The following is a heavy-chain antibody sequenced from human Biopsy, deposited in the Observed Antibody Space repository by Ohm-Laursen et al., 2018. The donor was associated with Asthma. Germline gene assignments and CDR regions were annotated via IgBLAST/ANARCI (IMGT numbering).Heavy chain of an antibody. V-gene: IGHV3-30*03. CDR2: ASSDGHNK. J-gene: IGHJ3*02. Sequence: SLRLSCAATGFVFSQCGMHWVRQGPGKGLEWVALASSDGHNKYYEDSVKGRFTISRDNSRNRLYLQINRLTVEDSAVYFCARQSGQDYGDSSGFDIWGQGTKVAVSS. CDR1: GFVFSQCG. D-gene: IGHD3-22*01. CDR3: ARQSGQDYGDSSGFDI.